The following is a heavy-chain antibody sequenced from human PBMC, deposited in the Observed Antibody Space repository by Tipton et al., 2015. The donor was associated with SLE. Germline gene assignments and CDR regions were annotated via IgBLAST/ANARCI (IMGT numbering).Heavy chain of an antibody. CDR3: AKDSLWFGESPFYF. CDR2: IKQDGSEK. V-gene: IGHV3-7*05. Sequence: SLRLSCAASGFTFSSYWMSWVRQAPGKGLEWVANIKQDGSEKYYVDSVKGRFTISRDNAKNSLYLQMNSLRAEDTAVYYCAKDSLWFGESPFYFWGQGTLVTVSS. CDR1: GFTFSSYW. J-gene: IGHJ4*02. D-gene: IGHD3-10*01.